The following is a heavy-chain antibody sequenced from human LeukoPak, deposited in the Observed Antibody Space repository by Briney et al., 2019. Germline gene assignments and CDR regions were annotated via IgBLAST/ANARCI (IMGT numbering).Heavy chain of an antibody. Sequence: SETLSLTCTVSGGSISSSSYYWGWIRQPPGKGLEWIGNIFYSGSTYYSPSLKSRVTISVDTSKNQFSLKLSSVTAADTAVYYCARGSTRGWFDPWGQGTLVTVSS. J-gene: IGHJ5*02. V-gene: IGHV4-39*07. CDR3: ARGSTRGWFDP. CDR1: GGSISSSSYY. D-gene: IGHD1-1*01. CDR2: IFYSGST.